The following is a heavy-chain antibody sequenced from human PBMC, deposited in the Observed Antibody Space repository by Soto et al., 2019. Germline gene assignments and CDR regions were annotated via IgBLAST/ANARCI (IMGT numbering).Heavy chain of an antibody. J-gene: IGHJ4*02. V-gene: IGHV3-21*06. Sequence: VGSLRLSCAASGFTFSYYALHWVRRAPGKGLEWVSSISGIRDYIRYADSVKGRFTISRDNAKISLYLQMNSLTAEDTAVYYCAREGVHNYNEYYFDYWGQGTLVTVSS. D-gene: IGHD3-22*01. CDR1: GFTFSYYA. CDR2: ISGIRDYI. CDR3: AREGVHNYNEYYFDY.